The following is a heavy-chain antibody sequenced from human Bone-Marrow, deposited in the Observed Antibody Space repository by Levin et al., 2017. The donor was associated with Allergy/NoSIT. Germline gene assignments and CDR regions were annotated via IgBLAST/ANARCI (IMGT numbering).Heavy chain of an antibody. J-gene: IGHJ6*02. Sequence: TPGGSLRLSCAASGFTFSDYYMTWIRQAPGKGLESVAYISSGGNTHYAESVKGRFTISRDNANKSLFLEMSRLRVEDTAVYYCARAGYHSPWGPGTTVSVSS. D-gene: IGHD3-16*02. CDR2: ISSGGNT. V-gene: IGHV3-11*01. CDR1: GFTFSDYY. CDR3: ARAGYHSP.